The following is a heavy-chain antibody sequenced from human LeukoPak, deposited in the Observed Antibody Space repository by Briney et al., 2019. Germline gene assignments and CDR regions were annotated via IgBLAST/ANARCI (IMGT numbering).Heavy chain of an antibody. J-gene: IGHJ2*01. CDR2: IYYSGST. CDR1: GGSISSYY. D-gene: IGHD5-18*01. Sequence: SETLSLTCTVSGGSISSYYWSWIRQPPGKGLEWIGYIYYSGSTNYNPSLKSRVTISVDTSKNQFSLKLSSVTAADTAVYYCARAYGYGHWYFDLWGRGTLVTVSS. V-gene: IGHV4-59*01. CDR3: ARAYGYGHWYFDL.